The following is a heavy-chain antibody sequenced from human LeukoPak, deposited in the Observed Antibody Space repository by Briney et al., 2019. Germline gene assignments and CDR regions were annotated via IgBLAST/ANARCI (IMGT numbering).Heavy chain of an antibody. V-gene: IGHV2-26*01. J-gene: IGHJ4*02. Sequence: SGPVLVKPTETLTLTCTVAGFSLSNARMGVSWIRQPPGKALEWVEHIFSNDEKSYSTSLKSRLTISEDTSKSQVVLTMTNMDPVDTATYYCARINVSLRGYYGSNGYYCDFDNWGQGTLVTVSA. D-gene: IGHD3-22*01. CDR2: IFSNDEK. CDR1: GFSLSNARMG. CDR3: ARINVSLRGYYGSNGYYCDFDN.